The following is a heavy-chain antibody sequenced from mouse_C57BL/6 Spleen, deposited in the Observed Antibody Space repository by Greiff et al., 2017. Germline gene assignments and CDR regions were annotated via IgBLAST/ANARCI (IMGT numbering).Heavy chain of an antibody. CDR1: GYSFTSYY. CDR2: IYPGSGNT. J-gene: IGHJ2*02. Sequence: VKLVESGPELVKPGASVKISCKASGYSFTSYYIHWVKQRPGQGLEWIGWIYPGSGNTKYNEKFKGKATLTADTSSSTAYMQLSSLTSEDSAVYYCARVGSNLDYWGQGTSLTVSS. D-gene: IGHD1-1*01. CDR3: ARVGSNLDY. V-gene: IGHV1-66*01.